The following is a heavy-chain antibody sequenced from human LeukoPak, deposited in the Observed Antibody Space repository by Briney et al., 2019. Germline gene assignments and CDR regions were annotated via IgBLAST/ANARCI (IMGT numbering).Heavy chain of an antibody. D-gene: IGHD2-2*01. Sequence: GGSLRLSCAASGFTFSHYGMHWVRQAPGKGLEWVAVIWSDGSSEKYADSVKGRFTISRDNSKNTLYLQMNSLRAEDTALYYCAKGLYCSSTSCYFENYYYYYMDVWGKGTTVTVSS. J-gene: IGHJ6*03. CDR1: GFTFSHYG. V-gene: IGHV3-33*06. CDR2: IWSDGSSE. CDR3: AKGLYCSSTSCYFENYYYYYMDV.